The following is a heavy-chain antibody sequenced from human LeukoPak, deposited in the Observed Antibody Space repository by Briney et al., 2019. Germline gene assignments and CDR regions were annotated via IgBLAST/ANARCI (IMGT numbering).Heavy chain of an antibody. D-gene: IGHD3-22*01. CDR3: ARGPCDRDYYYYGMDV. Sequence: GGSLRLSCAASGFTFSSYWMSWVRQAPGKGLEWVANIKQDGSEKYYVDSVKGRFTISRDNAKNSLYLQMNSLRAENTAVYYCARGPCDRDYYYYGMDVWGQGTTVTVSS. CDR2: IKQDGSEK. J-gene: IGHJ6*02. CDR1: GFTFSSYW. V-gene: IGHV3-7*03.